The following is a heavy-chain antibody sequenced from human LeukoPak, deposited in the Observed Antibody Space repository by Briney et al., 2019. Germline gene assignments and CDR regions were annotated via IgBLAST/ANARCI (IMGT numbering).Heavy chain of an antibody. V-gene: IGHV3-21*01. CDR2: ITSSSRYR. D-gene: IGHD2-21*02. CDR3: ARDRGYCGGDCHPGSLYYYYGMDV. Sequence: GWSLRLSCAASGFSFSSYSMDWVRHARGGGLDWVSSITSSSRYRYYADSVKGRFTISRDNAKNSLYLQMNSLRAEDTAVYYCARDRGYCGGDCHPGSLYYYYGMDVWGQGTTVTVSS. CDR1: GFSFSSYS. J-gene: IGHJ6*02.